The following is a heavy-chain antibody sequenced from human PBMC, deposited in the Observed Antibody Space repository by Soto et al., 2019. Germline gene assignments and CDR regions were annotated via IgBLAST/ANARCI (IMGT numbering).Heavy chain of an antibody. CDR2: MNPNIGNT. V-gene: IGHV1-8*01. Sequence: QVQLVQSGAEVKKPGASVKVSCKASGYTFTSYDINWVRQATGQGLEWMGWMNPNIGNTGYAQKFQGRVTMTRNTSISTAYMELSSLRSEDTAVYYCARESSGWYNGDYYFDYWGQGTLVTVSS. CDR1: GYTFTSYD. D-gene: IGHD6-19*01. J-gene: IGHJ4*02. CDR3: ARESSGWYNGDYYFDY.